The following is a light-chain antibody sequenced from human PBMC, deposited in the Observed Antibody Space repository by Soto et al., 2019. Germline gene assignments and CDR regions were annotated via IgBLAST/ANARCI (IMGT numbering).Light chain of an antibody. J-gene: IGLJ1*01. V-gene: IGLV2-8*01. CDR1: SSDVGGYNY. Sequence: QSALTQPPSASGSPGQSVTISCTGTSSDVGGYNYVSWYQHHPGKAPKLMVSEVSKRPSGVPDRFSGSKSGNTASLTVSGLQDEDEADYYCSSYAGNNNPYVFGTGTKLTVL. CDR3: SSYAGNNNPYV. CDR2: EVS.